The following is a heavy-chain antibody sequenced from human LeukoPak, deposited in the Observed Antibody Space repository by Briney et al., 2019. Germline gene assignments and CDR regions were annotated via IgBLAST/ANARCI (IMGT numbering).Heavy chain of an antibody. D-gene: IGHD3-22*01. V-gene: IGHV3-21*01. CDR3: ARDSTPYDSSGYCYDY. Sequence: GGSLRLSCAASGFTFSAYSMNWVRQAPGKGLEWVSSISTGSSYIYYADSVKGRFTISRENAKNSLYLRMNSLRAEDTAVYYCARDSTPYDSSGYCYDYWGQGTLVTVSS. CDR1: GFTFSAYS. CDR2: ISTGSSYI. J-gene: IGHJ4*02.